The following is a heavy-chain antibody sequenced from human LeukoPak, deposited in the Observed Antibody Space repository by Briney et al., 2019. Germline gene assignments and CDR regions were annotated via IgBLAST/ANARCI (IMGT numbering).Heavy chain of an antibody. D-gene: IGHD5-18*01. CDR2: IYTSGST. J-gene: IGHJ6*03. Sequence: IPSETLSLTCTVSGGSISSYYWSWIRQPAGKGLEWIGRIYTSGSTNYNPSLKSRVTISVDRSKNQFSLKLSSVTAADTAVYYCARRIQLIYYYYMDVWGKGTTVTVSS. V-gene: IGHV4-4*07. CDR1: GGSISSYY. CDR3: ARRIQLIYYYYMDV.